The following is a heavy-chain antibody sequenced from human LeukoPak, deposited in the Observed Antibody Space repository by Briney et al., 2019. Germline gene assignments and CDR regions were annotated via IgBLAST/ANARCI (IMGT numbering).Heavy chain of an antibody. J-gene: IGHJ4*02. V-gene: IGHV3-23*01. D-gene: IGHD3-9*01. CDR1: GFTFSSYA. CDR3: AKEADYDILTGYAPSYFHY. Sequence: AGGSLRLSCAASGFTFSSYAMNWVRQAPGKGLEWVSTISGSGGSTYYADSVKGRFTISRDNSKSMLYLQIDSVSADDTAVYYCAKEADYDILTGYAPSYFHYWGQGTLVTVSS. CDR2: ISGSGGST.